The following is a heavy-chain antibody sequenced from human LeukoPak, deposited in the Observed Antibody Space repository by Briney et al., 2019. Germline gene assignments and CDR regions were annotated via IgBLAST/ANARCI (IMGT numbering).Heavy chain of an antibody. D-gene: IGHD6-19*01. V-gene: IGHV3-30-3*01. CDR1: GFTFSSYA. Sequence: PGGSLRLSCAASGFTFSSYAMHWVRQAPGKGLEWVAVISYDGSNKYYADSVKGRFTISRDNSKNTLYLQMNSLRAEDTAVYYCARVLGWLVKRYFDLWGRGTLVTVSS. CDR2: ISYDGSNK. CDR3: ARVLGWLVKRYFDL. J-gene: IGHJ2*01.